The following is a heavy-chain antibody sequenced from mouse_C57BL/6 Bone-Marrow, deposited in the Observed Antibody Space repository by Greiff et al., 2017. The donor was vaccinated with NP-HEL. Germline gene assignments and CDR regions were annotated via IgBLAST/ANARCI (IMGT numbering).Heavy chain of an antibody. Sequence: GGGLVQPKGSLKLSCAASGFSFNTYAMNWVRQAPGKGLEWVARIRSKSNNYATYYADSVNDRFTISRDDSESMLYLQMNNLKTEDTAMYYCVRPAYYSNYYYAMDYWGQGTSVTVSS. J-gene: IGHJ4*01. CDR3: VRPAYYSNYYYAMDY. CDR2: IRSKSNNYAT. V-gene: IGHV10-1*01. CDR1: GFSFNTYA. D-gene: IGHD2-5*01.